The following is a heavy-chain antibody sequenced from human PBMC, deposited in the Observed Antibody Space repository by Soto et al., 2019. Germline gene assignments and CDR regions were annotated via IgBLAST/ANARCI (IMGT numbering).Heavy chain of an antibody. CDR2: MNPNSGNT. CDR1: GYTFTSYD. J-gene: IGHJ5*02. V-gene: IGHV1-8*01. CDR3: ARGYYDILTGYTWFDP. D-gene: IGHD3-9*01. Sequence: ASVKVSCKASGYTFTSYDINWVRQATGQGLEWMGWMNPNSGNTGYAQKFQGRVTMTRNTSISTAYMELSSLRSEDTAVHYCARGYYDILTGYTWFDPWGQGTLVTVSS.